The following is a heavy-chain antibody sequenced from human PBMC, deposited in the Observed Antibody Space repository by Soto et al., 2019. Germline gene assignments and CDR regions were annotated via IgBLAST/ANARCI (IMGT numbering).Heavy chain of an antibody. D-gene: IGHD3-3*01. Sequence: QLQLQESGSGLVQPSQTLSLTCTASGGSISTSGYSWTWIRQPPGGGLEWIGSIYQTGRTYVIPSLKSRVTMSLDKSKHQFALNRASVAAADTALYYCARERPMLGVAPGCGVDVWGQGTSVNVSS. V-gene: IGHV4-30-2*01. CDR3: ARERPMLGVAPGCGVDV. J-gene: IGHJ6*02. CDR1: GGSISTSGYS. CDR2: IYQTGRT.